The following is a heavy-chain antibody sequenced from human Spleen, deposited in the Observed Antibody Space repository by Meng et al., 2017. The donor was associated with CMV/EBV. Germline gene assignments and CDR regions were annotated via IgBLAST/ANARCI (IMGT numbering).Heavy chain of an antibody. CDR2: IYHSGST. CDR1: GYSISSGYY. D-gene: IGHD3-3*01. CDR3: VSRGLYDFWSGYYGVWGMDV. V-gene: IGHV4-38-2*02. Sequence: SETLSLTCTVSGYSISSGYYWGWIRQPPGKGLEWIGSIYHSGSTYYNPSLKSRVTISVDTSKNQFSLKLSSVTAADTAVYYCVSRGLYDFWSGYYGVWGMDVWGQGTTVTVSS. J-gene: IGHJ6*02.